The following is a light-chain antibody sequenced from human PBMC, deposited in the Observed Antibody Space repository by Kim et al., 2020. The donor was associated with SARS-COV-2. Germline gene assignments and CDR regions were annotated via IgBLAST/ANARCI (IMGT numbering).Light chain of an antibody. Sequence: PGQSVAISFSGTRGDCGSYNDVSWYQQHPGKSPKLIIYEVTKRPSGVPDRFSASMSGNTASLTVSGLQAEDEADYFCASHGGYNYVFGTGTKVTVL. V-gene: IGLV2-8*01. J-gene: IGLJ1*01. CDR1: RGDCGSYND. CDR3: ASHGGYNYV. CDR2: EVT.